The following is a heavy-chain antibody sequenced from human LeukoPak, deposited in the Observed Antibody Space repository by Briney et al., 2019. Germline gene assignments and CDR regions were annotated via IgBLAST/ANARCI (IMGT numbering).Heavy chain of an antibody. CDR1: GFSLSTSGVG. J-gene: IGHJ4*02. CDR3: AHRPTRNIAAAGNPFDY. Sequence: ASGPTLVKPTQTLTLTCTFSGFSLSTSGVGVGWIRQPPGKALEWLALIYWDDDKRYSPSLKSRLTITKDTSKNQVVLTMTNMDPVDTATYYCAHRPTRNIAAAGNPFDYWGQGTLVTVSS. CDR2: IYWDDDK. D-gene: IGHD6-13*01. V-gene: IGHV2-5*02.